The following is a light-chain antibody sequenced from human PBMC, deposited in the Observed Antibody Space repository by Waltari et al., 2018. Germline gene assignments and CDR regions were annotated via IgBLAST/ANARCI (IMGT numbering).Light chain of an antibody. Sequence: SYELTQPPSVSVSPGQTARITCSGDALPRKYAYWYQQKSGQAPVLVMYEDSKRPPGIPEGFSGSGAGTMATLTISGAQAEDEADDYCYSTDGSGNERVFGGGTKLTV. CDR2: EDS. J-gene: IGLJ2*01. CDR3: YSTDGSGNERV. CDR1: ALPRKY. V-gene: IGLV3-10*01.